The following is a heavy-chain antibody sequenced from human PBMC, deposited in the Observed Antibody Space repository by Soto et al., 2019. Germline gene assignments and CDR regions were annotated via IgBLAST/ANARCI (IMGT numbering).Heavy chain of an antibody. CDR2: INPSGGST. CDR1: GYTFTSYY. Sequence: ASVKVSCQASGYTFTSYYMHWVRQAPGQGLEWMGIINPSGGSTSYAQKFQGRVTMTRDTSTSTVYMELSSLRSEDTAVYYCATGLTAVAGHYYYYGMDVWGQGTTVTVSS. J-gene: IGHJ6*02. CDR3: ATGLTAVAGHYYYYGMDV. V-gene: IGHV1-46*01. D-gene: IGHD6-19*01.